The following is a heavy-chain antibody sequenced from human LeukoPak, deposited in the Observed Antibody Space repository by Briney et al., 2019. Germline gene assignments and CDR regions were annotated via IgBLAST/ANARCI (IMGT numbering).Heavy chain of an antibody. Sequence: ASVKVSCKVSGYTLTELSMHWVRQAPGKGLGWMGGLDREDGETIYAQKFQGRVTMTEDTSTDTAYMELTSLRSEDTAVYYCAGCSSTSCFYFDYWGQGTLVTVSS. J-gene: IGHJ4*02. V-gene: IGHV1-24*01. CDR3: AGCSSTSCFYFDY. D-gene: IGHD2-2*01. CDR1: GYTLTELS. CDR2: LDREDGET.